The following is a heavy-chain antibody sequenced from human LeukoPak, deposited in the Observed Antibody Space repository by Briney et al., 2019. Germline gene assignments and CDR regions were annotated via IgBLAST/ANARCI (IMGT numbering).Heavy chain of an antibody. D-gene: IGHD3-22*01. CDR1: GFTFSNYA. J-gene: IGHJ6*02. CDR2: ISGGDGTT. CDR3: ARGPPMILGGMDV. Sequence: SGGSLRLSCAASGFTFSNYAMNWVRQAPGKGLEWVSGISGGDGTTFYADSVKGRFTISRDNSKNTLYLQMNSLRAEDTAVYYCARGPPMILGGMDVWGQGTTVTVPS. V-gene: IGHV3-23*01.